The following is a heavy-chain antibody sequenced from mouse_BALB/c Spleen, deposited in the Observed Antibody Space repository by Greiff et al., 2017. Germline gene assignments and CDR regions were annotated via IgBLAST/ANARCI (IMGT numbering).Heavy chain of an antibody. Sequence: VQLQQPGAELVKPGASVKLSCKASGYTFTSYWMHWVKQRPGQGLEWIGEINPSNGRTNYNEKFKSKATLTVDKSSSTAYMQLSSLTSEDSAVYYCARSQYGNYAYWGQGTLVTVSA. CDR3: ARSQYGNYAY. D-gene: IGHD2-10*02. V-gene: IGHV1S81*02. J-gene: IGHJ3*01. CDR2: INPSNGRT. CDR1: GYTFTSYW.